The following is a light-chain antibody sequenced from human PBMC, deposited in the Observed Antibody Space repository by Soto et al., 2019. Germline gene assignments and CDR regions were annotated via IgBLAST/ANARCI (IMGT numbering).Light chain of an antibody. V-gene: IGKV3-15*01. Sequence: EIVMTQSPATLSVSPGERATLSCRASQTVSSNIAWYQQKPGQAPRLLIYGASTRATGIPARFSGSGSGTEFTLTISSLQSEDFAVYYCQQYNNWPPISFGQGTRLEIK. J-gene: IGKJ5*01. CDR1: QTVSSN. CDR3: QQYNNWPPIS. CDR2: GAS.